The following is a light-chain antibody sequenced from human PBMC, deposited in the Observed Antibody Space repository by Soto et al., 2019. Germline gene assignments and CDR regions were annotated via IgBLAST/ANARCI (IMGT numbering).Light chain of an antibody. J-gene: IGKJ1*01. CDR1: QSVSSY. Sequence: EIVLTQSPAPLPLSPGERVTLSCRASQSVSSYLAWYQHKPGQAPRLLIYDASNRATGIPARFSGSGSGTDFTLNISSLEPEDFAVYYSQQRSNWPQTFGQGTKVEIK. V-gene: IGKV3-11*01. CDR2: DAS. CDR3: QQRSNWPQT.